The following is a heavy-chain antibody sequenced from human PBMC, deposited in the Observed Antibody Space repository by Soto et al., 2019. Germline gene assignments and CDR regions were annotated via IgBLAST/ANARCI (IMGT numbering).Heavy chain of an antibody. D-gene: IGHD3-3*01. Sequence: QVRLVQSGTEVKKPGASVKVSCKTSGYAFTTYGVNWVRQAPGQGLEWMGWISGYNGNTNYPQKFQGRVTMTTDTSRSTAYMELRSLRFEDTAVYYCARGAHGSGYAVYWGQGTPVTVSS. V-gene: IGHV1-18*01. CDR3: ARGAHGSGYAVY. CDR1: GYAFTTYG. J-gene: IGHJ4*02. CDR2: ISGYNGNT.